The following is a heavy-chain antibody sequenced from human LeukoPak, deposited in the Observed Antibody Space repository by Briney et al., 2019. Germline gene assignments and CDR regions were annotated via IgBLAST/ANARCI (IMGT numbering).Heavy chain of an antibody. V-gene: IGHV1-18*01. D-gene: IGHD1-26*01. CDR1: GYTFTSYG. CDR3: ARDASGSYLYWFDP. J-gene: IGHJ5*02. Sequence: GASVKVSCKASGYTFTSYGISWVRQAPGQGLEWMGWISAYNGNTNYAQKLQGRVTMTTDTSTSTAYMELRSLRSDDTAVYYCARDASGSYLYWFDPWGQGTLVTVSS. CDR2: ISAYNGNT.